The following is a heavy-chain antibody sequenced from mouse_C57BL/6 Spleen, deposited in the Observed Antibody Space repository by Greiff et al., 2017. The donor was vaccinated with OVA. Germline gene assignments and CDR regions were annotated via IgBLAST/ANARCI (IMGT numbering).Heavy chain of an antibody. CDR2: ISGGGGNT. CDR1: GFTFSSYT. Sequence: EVMLVESGGGLVKPGGSLKLSCAASGFTFSSYTMSWVRQTPEKRLEWVATISGGGGNTYYPDSVKGRFTISRDNAKNTLYLQMSSLRSEDTALYYCARLDSSTFAYWGQGTLVTVSA. D-gene: IGHD3-2*02. V-gene: IGHV5-9*01. CDR3: ARLDSSTFAY. J-gene: IGHJ3*01.